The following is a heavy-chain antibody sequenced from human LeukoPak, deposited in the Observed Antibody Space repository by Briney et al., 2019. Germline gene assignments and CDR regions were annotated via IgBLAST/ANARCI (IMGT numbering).Heavy chain of an antibody. CDR1: GFTFSSSA. CDR2: IGGSGAGT. D-gene: IGHD3-22*01. J-gene: IGHJ4*02. V-gene: IGHV3-23*01. Sequence: QSGGSLRLSCAASGFTFSSSAMSWVRQAPGKGLEWVSGIGGSGAGTYYAVSVKGRFTISRDNSKNTLYLQMNSLRAEDTAVYYCATTLHSGYYDLYWGQGTLVTVSS. CDR3: ATTLHSGYYDLY.